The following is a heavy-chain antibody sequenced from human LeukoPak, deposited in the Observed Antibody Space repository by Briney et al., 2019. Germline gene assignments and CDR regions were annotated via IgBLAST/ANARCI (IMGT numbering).Heavy chain of an antibody. D-gene: IGHD3-10*01. Sequence: PGGSLRLSCAASGFAFSSYWMSWVRQAPGKGLEWVANIKQDGSEKYYVDSVKGRFTISRDNAKNSLYLQMNSLRAEDTAVYYCAKDRPVYYDGSGYFDYWGQGTLVTVSS. CDR3: AKDRPVYYDGSGYFDY. CDR2: IKQDGSEK. J-gene: IGHJ4*02. CDR1: GFAFSSYW. V-gene: IGHV3-7*01.